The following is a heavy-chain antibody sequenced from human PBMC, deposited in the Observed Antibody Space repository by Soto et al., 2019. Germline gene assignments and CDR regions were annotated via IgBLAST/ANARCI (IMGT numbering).Heavy chain of an antibody. CDR1: GGSISSGGYS. Sequence: PSETLSLTCAVAGGSISSGGYSWSWIRQPPGKGLEWIGYIYYSGTTNYGPSLKSRVTISVDRSKNQFSLKLSSVTAADTAVYYCAKGGTHGAWFDPWGQGTLVTVSS. D-gene: IGHD3-16*01. CDR2: IYYSGTT. V-gene: IGHV4-30-2*01. CDR3: AKGGTHGAWFDP. J-gene: IGHJ5*02.